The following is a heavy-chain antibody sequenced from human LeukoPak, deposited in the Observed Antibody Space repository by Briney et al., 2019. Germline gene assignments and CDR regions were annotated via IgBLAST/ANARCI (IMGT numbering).Heavy chain of an antibody. CDR2: ISYDGSNK. D-gene: IGHD2-21*02. CDR1: GFTFSSYA. Sequence: PGGSLRLSCAASGFTFSSYAMHWVRQAPGKGLEWVAVISYDGSNKYYADSVKGRFTISRDNSKNTLYLQMNSLRAEDTAVYYCASSSVVVTAPFDYWGQGTLGTVSP. J-gene: IGHJ4*02. CDR3: ASSSVVVTAPFDY. V-gene: IGHV3-30*04.